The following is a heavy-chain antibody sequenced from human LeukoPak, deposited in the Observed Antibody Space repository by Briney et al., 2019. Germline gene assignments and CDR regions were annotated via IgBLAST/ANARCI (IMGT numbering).Heavy chain of an antibody. J-gene: IGHJ3*02. D-gene: IGHD3-22*01. CDR3: ARRLMYYYDSSGYDVAFDI. V-gene: IGHV5-51*01. Sequence: GESLKISCKGSGYTFTTYWIGWVRQMPGKGLDWMGIIYPDDSDITYSPSFQGQVTISADKSINTAYLQWSSLKASDTAMYYCARRLMYYYDSSGYDVAFDIWGQGTMVTVSS. CDR1: GYTFTTYW. CDR2: IYPDDSDI.